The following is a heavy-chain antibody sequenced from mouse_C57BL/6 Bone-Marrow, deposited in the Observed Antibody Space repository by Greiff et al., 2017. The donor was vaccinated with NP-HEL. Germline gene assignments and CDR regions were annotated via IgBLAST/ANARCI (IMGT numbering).Heavy chain of an antibody. CDR1: GYTFTSYW. D-gene: IGHD1-1*01. J-gene: IGHJ4*01. CDR3: ARSPLFTTVVERYYAMDY. V-gene: IGHV1-69*01. Sequence: VQLQQPGAELVMPGASVKLSCKASGYTFTSYWMHWVKQRPGQGLEWIGEIDPSDSYTNYNQKFKGKSTLTVDKSSSTAYMQLSSLTSEDSAVYYCARSPLFTTVVERYYAMDYWGQGTSVTVSS. CDR2: IDPSDSYT.